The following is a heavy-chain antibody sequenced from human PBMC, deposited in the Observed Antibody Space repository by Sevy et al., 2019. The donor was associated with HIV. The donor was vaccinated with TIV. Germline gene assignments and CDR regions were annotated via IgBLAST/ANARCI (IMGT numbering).Heavy chain of an antibody. CDR2: ISSSSSTI. CDR1: GFTFSSYS. D-gene: IGHD2-15*01. V-gene: IGHV3-48*01. J-gene: IGHJ3*02. Sequence: GGSLRLSCAASGFTFSSYSMNWVRQAPGKGLEWVSYISSSSSTIYYADSVKGRFTISRDNAKNSLYLQMNSLRAEYTAVYYCARVGIVVGGAFDIWGQGTMVTVSS. CDR3: ARVGIVVGGAFDI.